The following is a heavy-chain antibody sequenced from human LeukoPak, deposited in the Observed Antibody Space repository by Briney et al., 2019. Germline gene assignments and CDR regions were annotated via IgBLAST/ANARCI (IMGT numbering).Heavy chain of an antibody. V-gene: IGHV4-30-4*01. CDR2: IYYSGST. D-gene: IGHD2-2*01. Sequence: SQTLSLTCTVSGGSISSGDYYWSWIRQPPGKGLEWIGYIYYSGSTYYNPSLKSRVTISVDTSKNQFSLKLSSVTAADTAVYYCARGGYCSSTSCRDQDFDYWGQGTLVTVSS. J-gene: IGHJ4*02. CDR1: GGSISSGDYY. CDR3: ARGGYCSSTSCRDQDFDY.